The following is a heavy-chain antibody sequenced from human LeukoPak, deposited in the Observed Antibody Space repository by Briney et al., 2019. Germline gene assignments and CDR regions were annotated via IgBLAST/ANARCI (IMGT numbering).Heavy chain of an antibody. CDR1: GFTFSDYG. Sequence: GGSLRLSCAASGFTFSDYGMHWVRQAPGKGLEWVAVIANDGRDKKYADSVRGRFTISRDNSKNTVYLQMNRLRAEDTAVFYCVKDMKIKAAGYYFDYWGQGTLVTVSS. V-gene: IGHV3-30*18. CDR3: VKDMKIKAAGYYFDY. D-gene: IGHD6-13*01. CDR2: IANDGRDK. J-gene: IGHJ4*02.